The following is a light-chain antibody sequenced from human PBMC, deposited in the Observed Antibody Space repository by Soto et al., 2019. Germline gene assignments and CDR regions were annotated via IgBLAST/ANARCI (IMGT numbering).Light chain of an antibody. CDR3: LQYNNWWT. Sequence: EIVMTQSPATLSLSPGERASLSCRASQSLSNKLAWYQQKPGQAPRLLIYGASTRATDIPDRFSGSGSGTDFTLTISRLQSEDFAVYYCLQYNNWWTFGQGTKGDIK. CDR1: QSLSNK. J-gene: IGKJ1*01. V-gene: IGKV3-15*01. CDR2: GAS.